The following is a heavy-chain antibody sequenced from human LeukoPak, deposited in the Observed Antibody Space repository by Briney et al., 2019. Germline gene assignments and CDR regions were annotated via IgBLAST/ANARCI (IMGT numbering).Heavy chain of an antibody. J-gene: IGHJ4*02. CDR3: ARDAANYYDSSGYGFDY. V-gene: IGHV3-48*03. D-gene: IGHD3-22*01. CDR2: ISSSGSTI. CDR1: GFTFSSYE. Sequence: GGSLRLSCAASGFTFSSYEMNWVRQAPGKGLEWVSYISSSGSTIYYADSVKGRFTISRDNAKNSLYPQMNSLRAEDTAVYYCARDAANYYDSSGYGFDYWGQGTLVTVSS.